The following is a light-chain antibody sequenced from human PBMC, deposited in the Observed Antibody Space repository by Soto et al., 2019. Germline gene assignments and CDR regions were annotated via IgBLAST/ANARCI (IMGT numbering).Light chain of an antibody. CDR1: SSDVGNYNL. Sequence: QSVLTQPASVSGSPGQSITVSCTGTSSDVGNYNLVSWYQQHPGKAPKLMIYEGNKRPSGVSNRFSGSKSGNTASLTISGLQAEDEADYYCCSYAGSSTLVFGGGTQLTVL. CDR3: CSYAGSSTLV. V-gene: IGLV2-23*01. CDR2: EGN. J-gene: IGLJ3*02.